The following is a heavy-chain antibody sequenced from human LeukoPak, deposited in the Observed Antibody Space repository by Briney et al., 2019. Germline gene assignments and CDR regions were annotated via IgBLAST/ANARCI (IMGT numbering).Heavy chain of an antibody. D-gene: IGHD2-2*01. CDR3: ARADIVVVPYAFDI. CDR2: IYHSGST. V-gene: IGHV4-30-2*01. CDR1: GGSISSGGYY. Sequence: SETLSLTCTVSGGSISSGGYYWSWIRQPPGKGLEWIGYIYHSGSTYYNPSLKSRVTISVDRSKNQFSLKLSSVTAADTAVYYCARADIVVVPYAFDIWGQGTMVTVPS. J-gene: IGHJ3*02.